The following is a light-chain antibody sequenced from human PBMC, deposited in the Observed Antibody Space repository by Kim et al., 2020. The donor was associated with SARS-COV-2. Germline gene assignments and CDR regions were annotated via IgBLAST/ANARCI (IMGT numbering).Light chain of an antibody. V-gene: IGLV1-47*01. CDR1: SSNIGSNY. J-gene: IGLJ3*02. CDR3: AAWDDSLNGWV. Sequence: GQRVTNSCFGSSSNIGSNYVYWYQQLPGTAPKFFIYRNNQRPSGVPDRFSGSKSGTSASLAISGLRSEDEADYYCAAWDDSLNGWVFGGGTQLTVL. CDR2: RNN.